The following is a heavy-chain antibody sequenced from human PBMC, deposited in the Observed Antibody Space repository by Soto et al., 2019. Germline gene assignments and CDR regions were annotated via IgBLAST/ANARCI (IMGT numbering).Heavy chain of an antibody. CDR3: ARVGSSGWSPDY. V-gene: IGHV4-61*08. CDR1: GFSISSDAYY. J-gene: IGHJ4*02. CDR2: ISYSGST. Sequence: SETLSLTCAFSGFSISSDAYYLSWIRQHPGKGLEWIGYISYSGSTNYNPSLKSRVTLSVDTSKNQFSLRLSSVTAADTAVYYCARVGSSGWSPDYWGQGTLVTVSS. D-gene: IGHD6-19*01.